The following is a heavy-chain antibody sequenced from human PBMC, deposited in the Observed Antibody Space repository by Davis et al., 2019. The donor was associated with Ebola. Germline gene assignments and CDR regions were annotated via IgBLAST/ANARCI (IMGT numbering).Heavy chain of an antibody. J-gene: IGHJ4*02. Sequence: GSLRLSCTVSGGSISSYYWSWIRQPPGKGLEWIGYIYYSGSTNYNPSLKSRVTISVDTSKNQFSLKLSSVTAADTAVYYCARVTLWFGESGAFYYFDYWGQGTLVTVSS. CDR2: IYYSGST. CDR1: GGSISSYY. CDR3: ARVTLWFGESGAFYYFDY. V-gene: IGHV4-59*01. D-gene: IGHD3-10*01.